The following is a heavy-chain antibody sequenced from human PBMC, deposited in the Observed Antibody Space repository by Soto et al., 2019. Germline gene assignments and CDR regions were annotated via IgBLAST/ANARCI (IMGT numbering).Heavy chain of an antibody. CDR1: GGSFSGYY. V-gene: IGHV4-34*01. CDR2: INHSGST. D-gene: IGHD2-15*01. CDR3: AREIVVVVAATRYYMDV. Sequence: SETLSLTCAVYGGSFSGYYWSWIRQPPGKGLEWIGEINHSGSTNYNPSLKSRVTISVDTSKNQFSLKLSSVTAADTAVYYCAREIVVVVAATRYYMDVWGKGTTVTVSS. J-gene: IGHJ6*03.